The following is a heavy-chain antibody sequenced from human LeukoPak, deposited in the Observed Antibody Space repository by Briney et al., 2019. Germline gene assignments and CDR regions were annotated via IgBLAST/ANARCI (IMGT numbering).Heavy chain of an antibody. CDR1: GYSFTSYW. V-gene: IGHV3-33*01. D-gene: IGHD1-26*01. J-gene: IGHJ4*02. Sequence: GESLKISCKGSGYSFTSYWIGWVRQAPGKGLEWVAVMWYAEENKYYADSVKGRFTVSRDNPENKLYLQMNSLRVEDTAVYYCARAKTGSYYFDHWGQGTLVSVSS. CDR2: MWYAEENK. CDR3: ARAKTGSYYFDH.